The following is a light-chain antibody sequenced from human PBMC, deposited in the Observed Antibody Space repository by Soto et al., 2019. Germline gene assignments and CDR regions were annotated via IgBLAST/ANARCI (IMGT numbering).Light chain of an antibody. V-gene: IGKV3-20*01. CDR1: QSVSSSY. CDR3: QQYGSSPLT. Sequence: ENVLTQSPGTLSLSPGERATLSCRASQSVSSSYLAWYQQKPGQAPRLLIYGASTSATGIPDRFTGSGSGTDFTLTISRLEPEDFAVYYCQQYGSSPLTFGGGTKVEIK. CDR2: GAS. J-gene: IGKJ4*01.